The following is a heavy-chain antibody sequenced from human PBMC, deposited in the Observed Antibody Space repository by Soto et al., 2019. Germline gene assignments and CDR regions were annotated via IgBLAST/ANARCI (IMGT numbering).Heavy chain of an antibody. J-gene: IGHJ4*02. CDR2: IYYSGST. V-gene: IGHV4-59*11. CDR1: GGSINNHY. CDR3: ARANWFFDY. Sequence: QVQLQESGPGLVKPSETLSITCTVSGGSINNHYWSWIRQPPGQGLEWIGYIYYSGSTNYSPSLKSRVTTPVDTSKDQFSLKLSLLTTADTAIYHCARANWFFDYWGQGTLGCVSS. D-gene: IGHD3-9*01.